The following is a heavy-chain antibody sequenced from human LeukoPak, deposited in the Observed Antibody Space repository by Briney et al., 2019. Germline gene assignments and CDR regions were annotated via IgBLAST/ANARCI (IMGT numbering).Heavy chain of an antibody. D-gene: IGHD3-16*01. V-gene: IGHV3-48*03. CDR1: GFTLSGYE. Sequence: GGSLRLSCAASGFTLSGYEMNWVRQAPGKGLEWVSYISTSGTIIYYADSVKGRFTVSRDNAKNSLYLQMNSLRVEDTAAYYCAREGASKISHAFDIWGQGTMVTVSS. CDR3: AREGASKISHAFDI. J-gene: IGHJ3*02. CDR2: ISTSGTII.